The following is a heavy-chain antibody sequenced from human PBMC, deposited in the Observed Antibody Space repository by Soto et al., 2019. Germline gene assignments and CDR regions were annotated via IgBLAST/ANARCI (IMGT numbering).Heavy chain of an antibody. CDR1: GYSISSGYY. J-gene: IGHJ4*02. CDR2: IYHSGST. D-gene: IGHD4-17*01. V-gene: IGHV4-38-2*01. Sequence: ASETLSLTCAVSGYSISSGYYWGWIRQPPGKGLEWIGSIYHSGSTYYNPSLKSRVTISVDTSKNQFSLKLSSVTAADTAVYYCARRGVEHAHGDPFDYWGQGTMVTVSS. CDR3: ARRGVEHAHGDPFDY.